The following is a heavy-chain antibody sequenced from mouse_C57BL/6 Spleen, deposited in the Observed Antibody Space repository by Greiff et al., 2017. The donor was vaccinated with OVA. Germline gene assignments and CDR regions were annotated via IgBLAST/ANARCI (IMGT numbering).Heavy chain of an antibody. V-gene: IGHV1-64*01. CDR3: ARPYDYDPLYWYFDV. D-gene: IGHD2-4*01. CDR2: IHPNSGST. Sequence: QVQLQQPGAELVKPGASVKLSCKASVSTFTIYWMHWVKQRPGQGLEWIGMIHPNSGSTNYNEKFKSKATLTVDKSSSTAYMQLSSLTSEDSAVYYCARPYDYDPLYWYFDVWGTGTTVTVSS. J-gene: IGHJ1*03. CDR1: VSTFTIYW.